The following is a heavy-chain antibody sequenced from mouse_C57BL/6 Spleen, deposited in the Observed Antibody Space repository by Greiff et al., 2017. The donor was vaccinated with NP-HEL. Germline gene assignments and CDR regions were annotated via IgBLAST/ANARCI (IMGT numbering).Heavy chain of an antibody. CDR2: ISNGGGST. CDR3: ARRVLKDYYAMDY. D-gene: IGHD1-3*01. J-gene: IGHJ4*01. CDR1: GFTFSDYY. V-gene: IGHV5-12*01. Sequence: EVNVVESGGGLVQPGGSLKLSCAASGFTFSDYYMYWVRQTPEKRLEWVAYISNGGGSTYYPDTVKGRFTISRDNAKNTLYLQMSRLKSEDTAMYYCARRVLKDYYAMDYWGQGTSVTVSS.